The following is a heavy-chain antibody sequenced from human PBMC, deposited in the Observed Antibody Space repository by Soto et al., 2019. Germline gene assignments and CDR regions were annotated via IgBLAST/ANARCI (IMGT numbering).Heavy chain of an antibody. CDR1: GGCISSSSYY. CDR2: IYYSGCT. J-gene: IGHJ5*02. D-gene: IGHD4-4*01. V-gene: IGHV4-39*01. Sequence: PSQRRSRTCTLSGGCISSSSYYYGGIRQPPGKGLEWIGSIYYSGCTYYNPALKSRVTISVDTSKNQFSLKLSSVTAADTAVYYCARPAGAYSSPNWFDCRETVTRSTVCS. CDR3: ARPAGAYSSPNWFDC.